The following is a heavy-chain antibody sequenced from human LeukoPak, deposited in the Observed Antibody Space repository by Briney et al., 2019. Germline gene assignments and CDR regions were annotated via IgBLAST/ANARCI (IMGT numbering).Heavy chain of an antibody. V-gene: IGHV1-2*02. CDR1: GYTFTGYY. CDR3: AREAMTTSNYYYFGIDV. Sequence: EASVKVSCKASGYTFTGYYMHWVRQAPGQGLEWMGWINPDSGGTNYAQKFQGRVTMTRDTSISTAYMELSRLRSDDTAVYYCAREAMTTSNYYYFGIDVWGQGTTVTVSS. J-gene: IGHJ6*02. CDR2: INPDSGGT. D-gene: IGHD4-4*01.